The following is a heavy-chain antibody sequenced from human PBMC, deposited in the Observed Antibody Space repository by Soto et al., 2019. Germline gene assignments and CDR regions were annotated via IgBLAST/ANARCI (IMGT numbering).Heavy chain of an antibody. CDR3: ARGNDYGDFHYFDY. CDR2: MNPNSGNT. V-gene: IGHV1-8*01. Sequence: ASLMNRDKECGFNGTMYNLDWVGTSTGQGLEWMGWMNPNSGNTGYAQKFKGRVTMTRNTSISTAYMELSSLRSEDTAVYYCARGNDYGDFHYFDYWGQGTLVTV. CDR1: GFNGTMYN. D-gene: IGHD4-17*01. J-gene: IGHJ4*02.